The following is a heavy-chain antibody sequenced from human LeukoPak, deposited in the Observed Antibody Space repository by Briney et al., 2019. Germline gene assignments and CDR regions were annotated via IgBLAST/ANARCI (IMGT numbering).Heavy chain of an antibody. CDR3: ARVVPAAMEIDY. V-gene: IGHV4-30-4*01. Sequence: PSETLSLTCTVSGGSISSGDYYWSWIRQPPGKGLEWIGYIYYSGSTYYNPSLKSRVTTSVDTSKNQFSLKLSSVTAADTAVYYCARVVPAAMEIDYWGQGTLVTVSS. CDR2: IYYSGST. D-gene: IGHD2-2*01. J-gene: IGHJ4*02. CDR1: GGSISSGDYY.